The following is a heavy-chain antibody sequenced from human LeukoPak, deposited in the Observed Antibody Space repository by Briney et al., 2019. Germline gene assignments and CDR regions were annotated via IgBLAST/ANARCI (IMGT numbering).Heavy chain of an antibody. Sequence: GGSLRLSCAASGFTFSSHWMYWVSQAPGKGLVWVSRINTDGSSTSYADSVKGRFTISRDNAKNTLHLQMNSLRAEDTAVYCCARERIDCSSTSCYGGGSDYWGQGTLVTVSS. CDR1: GFTFSSHW. CDR2: INTDGSST. CDR3: ARERIDCSSTSCYGGGSDY. D-gene: IGHD2-2*01. V-gene: IGHV3-74*01. J-gene: IGHJ4*02.